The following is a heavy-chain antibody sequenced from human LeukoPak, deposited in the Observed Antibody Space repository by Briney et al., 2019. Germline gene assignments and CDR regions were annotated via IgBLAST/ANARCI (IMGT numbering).Heavy chain of an antibody. CDR2: INPNSGGT. Sequence: ASVEVSCKASGYTFTGYYMHWVRQAPGQGLEWMGWINPNSGGTNYAQKCQGRVTKTRDTSISTAYMELSRLRSDDTAVYYCARGYYYDSSGYYPWDYWGQGTLVTVSS. D-gene: IGHD3-22*01. CDR3: ARGYYYDSSGYYPWDY. J-gene: IGHJ4*02. CDR1: GYTFTGYY. V-gene: IGHV1-2*02.